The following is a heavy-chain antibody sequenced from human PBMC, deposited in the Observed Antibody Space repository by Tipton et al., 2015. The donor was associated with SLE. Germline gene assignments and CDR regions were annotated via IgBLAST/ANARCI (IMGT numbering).Heavy chain of an antibody. CDR1: GGSISSSSYY. D-gene: IGHD3-22*01. J-gene: IGHJ5*02. V-gene: IGHV4-39*07. CDR3: ARDGSELRHYPWLVWFDP. CDR2: INHSGST. Sequence: TLSLTCTVSGGSISSSSYYWGWIRQPPGKGLEWIGSINHSGSTYDNPSLKSRVTMSVDTSKNQFSLKLTSLTAADTAVYFCARDGSELRHYPWLVWFDPWGQGTLVTVSS.